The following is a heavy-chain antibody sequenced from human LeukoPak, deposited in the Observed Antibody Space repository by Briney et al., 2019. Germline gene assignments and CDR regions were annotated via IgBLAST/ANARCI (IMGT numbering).Heavy chain of an antibody. V-gene: IGHV3-21*01. CDR2: ISSSSSYI. CDR3: IGDCSGGSCYSEFDY. Sequence: PGGSLRLSCAASGFTFSSYSMNWVRQAPGKGLEWVSSISSSSSYIYYADSVKGRFTISRDNAKNSLYLQMNSLRAEDTAVYYCIGDCSGGSCYSEFDYWGQGTLVTVSS. D-gene: IGHD2-15*01. J-gene: IGHJ4*02. CDR1: GFTFSSYS.